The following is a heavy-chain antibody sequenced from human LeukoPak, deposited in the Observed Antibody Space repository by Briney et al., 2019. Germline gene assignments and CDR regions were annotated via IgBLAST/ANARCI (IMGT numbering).Heavy chain of an antibody. Sequence: GGSLRLSCAASGFTFSSYSMNWVRQAPGKGLEWVSSISSSSSYIYYADSVKGRFTISRDNSKNTLYLQMNSLRAEDTAVYYCASWYYDFWSGYSDYWGQGTLVTVSS. CDR1: GFTFSSYS. J-gene: IGHJ4*02. V-gene: IGHV3-21*01. CDR2: ISSSSSYI. CDR3: ASWYYDFWSGYSDY. D-gene: IGHD3-3*01.